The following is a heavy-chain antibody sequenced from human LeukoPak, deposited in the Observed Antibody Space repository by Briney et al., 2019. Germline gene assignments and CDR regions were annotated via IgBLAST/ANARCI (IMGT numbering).Heavy chain of an antibody. CDR3: AKSESIIAVAGTLDY. CDR2: ISSDGSHK. V-gene: IGHV3-30*18. D-gene: IGHD6-19*01. J-gene: IGHJ4*02. Sequence: PGKPLRLSCAASAFTFSTYGMHWVRQAPGKGLEWVALISSDGSHKYYADSVKGRFTISRDNSKNTLYLQMNSLRAEDTAVYYCAKSESIIAVAGTLDYWGQGTLVTVTS. CDR1: AFTFSTYG.